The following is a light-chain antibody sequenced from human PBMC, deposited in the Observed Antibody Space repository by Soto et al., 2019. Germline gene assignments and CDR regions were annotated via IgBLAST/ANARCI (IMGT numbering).Light chain of an antibody. V-gene: IGKV4-1*01. CDR3: QQYYSTPPT. J-gene: IGKJ1*01. CDR1: QSVLYSSNNKNY. CDR2: WSS. Sequence: DIVMTQSPDSLAVSLGERATINCKSSQSVLYSSNNKNYLAWYQQKPGQPPKLLFYWSSTRESGVPGRFSGSGSGTDFALTIISLQAEDLAVYYCQQYYSTPPTFGQGTQVEIK.